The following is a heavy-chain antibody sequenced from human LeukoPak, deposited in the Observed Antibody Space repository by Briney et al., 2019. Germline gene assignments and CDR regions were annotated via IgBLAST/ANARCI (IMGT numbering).Heavy chain of an antibody. Sequence: ASVKVSCKASGYTFTGYYMHWVRQAPGQGLEWMGWINPNSGGTNYAQKFQGRVTMTGDTSISTAYMELSRLRSDDTAVYYCARGLDYGDYWVPVYYFDYWGQGTLVTVSS. CDR1: GYTFTGYY. J-gene: IGHJ4*02. CDR2: INPNSGGT. V-gene: IGHV1-2*02. D-gene: IGHD4-17*01. CDR3: ARGLDYGDYWVPVYYFDY.